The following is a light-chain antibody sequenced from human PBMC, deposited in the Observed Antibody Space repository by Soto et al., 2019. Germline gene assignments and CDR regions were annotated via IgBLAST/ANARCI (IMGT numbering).Light chain of an antibody. CDR1: SSNIGAGYD. Sequence: QCVLTQPPSVSGAPGQRVTISCTGSSSNIGAGYDVDWYQQLPGTAPKLLIYGNSNRPSGVPDRFSGSKSGTSAYLAITGLQAEDEADYYCQSYDSSLSGWVFGGGTKLTVL. J-gene: IGLJ3*02. CDR2: GNS. CDR3: QSYDSSLSGWV. V-gene: IGLV1-40*01.